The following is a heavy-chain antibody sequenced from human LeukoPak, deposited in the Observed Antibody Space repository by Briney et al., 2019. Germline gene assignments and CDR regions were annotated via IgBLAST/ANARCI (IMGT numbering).Heavy chain of an antibody. CDR3: ARERYYYDSSGYYPRGYFDY. D-gene: IGHD3-22*01. V-gene: IGHV3-66*02. CDR1: GFTVSSNY. J-gene: IGHJ4*02. CDR2: IYSGGST. Sequence: PGGSLRLSCAASGFTVSSNYMSWVRQAPGKGLEWVSVIYSGGSTYYADSVKGRFTISRDNSKNTLYLQMNSLRAEDTAVYYCARERYYYDSSGYYPRGYFDYWGQGTLVTVPS.